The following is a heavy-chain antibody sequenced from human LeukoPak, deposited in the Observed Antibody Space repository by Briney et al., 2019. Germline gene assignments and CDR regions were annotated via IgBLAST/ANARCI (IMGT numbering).Heavy chain of an antibody. CDR1: GYTFTSYA. CDR3: ARGPRRFVAYIPAATRGPWFDP. CDR2: INTNTGNP. V-gene: IGHV7-4-1*02. Sequence: ASVKVSCKASGYTFTSYAMNWMRQAPGQGLEWMGWINTNTGNPTYAQGFTGRFVFSLDTSVSTAYLQISSLKAEDTAVYYCARGPRRFVAYIPAATRGPWFDPWGQGTLVTVSS. D-gene: IGHD2-2*01. J-gene: IGHJ5*02.